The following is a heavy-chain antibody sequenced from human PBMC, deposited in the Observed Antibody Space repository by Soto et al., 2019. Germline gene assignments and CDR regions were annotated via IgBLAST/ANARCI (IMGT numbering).Heavy chain of an antibody. J-gene: IGHJ3*02. D-gene: IGHD3-22*01. CDR3: ARHLLLYYYDSSGYYLRDAFDI. CDR1: GYTFTGYY. V-gene: IGHV1-2*04. Sequence: ASVKVSCKASGYTFTGYYMHWVRQAPGQGLEWMGWINPNSGGTNYAQKFQGWVTMTRDTSISTAYMELSRLRSDDTAVYYCARHLLLYYYDSSGYYLRDAFDIWGQGTMVTVSS. CDR2: INPNSGGT.